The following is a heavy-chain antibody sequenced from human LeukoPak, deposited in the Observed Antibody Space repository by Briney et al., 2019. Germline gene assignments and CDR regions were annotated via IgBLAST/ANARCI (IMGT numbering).Heavy chain of an antibody. CDR2: ISGSGGST. Sequence: GGSLRLSCAASGFTFSTYAMTWVRQAPGKGLECVSAISGSGGSTYYADSVKGRFTISRDNSKNTLSLQMNSLRAEDTAIYYCAKVKGGLRGAFDIWGQGTMVTVSS. CDR3: AKVKGGLRGAFDI. D-gene: IGHD5/OR15-5a*01. J-gene: IGHJ3*02. CDR1: GFTFSTYA. V-gene: IGHV3-23*01.